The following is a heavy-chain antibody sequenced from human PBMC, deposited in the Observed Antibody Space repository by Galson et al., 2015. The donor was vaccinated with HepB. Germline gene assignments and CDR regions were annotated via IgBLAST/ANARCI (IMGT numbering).Heavy chain of an antibody. CDR1: GYTFSSNG. Sequence: SVKVSCKASGYTFSSNGISWVRQAPGQGLEWMGWISAYNGNTNYAQKFQGRVTMTTDTSTSTAYMELRSLRSDDTAVYYCAKDTGAAAVTVSGFNYYYGMDVWGQGTTVTVSS. V-gene: IGHV1-18*01. CDR2: ISAYNGNT. CDR3: AKDTGAAAVTVSGFNYYYGMDV. D-gene: IGHD4-11*01. J-gene: IGHJ6*02.